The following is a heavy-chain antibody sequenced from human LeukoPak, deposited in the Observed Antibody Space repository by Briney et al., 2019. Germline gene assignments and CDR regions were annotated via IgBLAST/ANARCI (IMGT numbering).Heavy chain of an antibody. V-gene: IGHV4-61*02. CDR3: ARGALLWFGAKMEYYFDS. CDR2: VYTGGST. D-gene: IGHD3-10*01. Sequence: SETLSLTCTVSGASISSGNDYWSWIRQPAGKGLEWIGRVYTGGSTNYNPSLKSRVTISVDMSKNQFSLRLKSVTAVDTAVYYCARGALLWFGAKMEYYFDSWGQGTPLTVSS. J-gene: IGHJ4*02. CDR1: GASISSGNDY.